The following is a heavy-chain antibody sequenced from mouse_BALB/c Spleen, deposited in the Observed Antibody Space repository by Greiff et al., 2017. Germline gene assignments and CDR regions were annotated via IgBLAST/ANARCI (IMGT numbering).Heavy chain of an antibody. J-gene: IGHJ2*01. CDR3: ASWSWDY. Sequence: VQLKESGAELVKPGASVKLSCTASGFNIKDTYMHWVKQRPEQGLEWIGRIDPANGNTKYDPKFQGKATITADTSSNTAYLQLSSLTSEDTAVYYCASWSWDYWGQGTTLTVSS. V-gene: IGHV14-3*02. CDR1: GFNIKDTY. CDR2: IDPANGNT.